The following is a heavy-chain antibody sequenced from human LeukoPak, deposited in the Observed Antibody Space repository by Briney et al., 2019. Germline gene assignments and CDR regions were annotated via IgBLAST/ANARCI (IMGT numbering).Heavy chain of an antibody. J-gene: IGHJ4*02. CDR3: ARGRIAAGPGGSKVRGYFDY. Sequence: PSETLSLTCAVYGGSFSGYYWSWIRQPPGKGLVWIGEINHSGSTNYKPSLKSRGTISVDTSKNQFSLKLSSVTAADAAVYYSARGRIAAGPGGSKVRGYFDYWGQGTLVTVSS. V-gene: IGHV4-34*01. CDR2: INHSGST. CDR1: GGSFSGYY. D-gene: IGHD6-6*01.